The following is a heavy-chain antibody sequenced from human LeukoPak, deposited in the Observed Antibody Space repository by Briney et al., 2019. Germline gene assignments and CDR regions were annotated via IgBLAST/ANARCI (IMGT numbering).Heavy chain of an antibody. CDR2: IGTSGDT. CDR1: GFTFSSYD. CDR3: SRVGSSGWPNYFDS. Sequence: PGGSLRLSCAASGFTFSSYDMHWVSHATGKCLEWVSVIGTSGDTYYAGSVKGRFTISRENAKNSLYLQMNSLTAGDTAVYFCSRVGSSGWPNYFDSWGQGTLVTVSS. D-gene: IGHD6-19*01. V-gene: IGHV3-13*04. J-gene: IGHJ4*02.